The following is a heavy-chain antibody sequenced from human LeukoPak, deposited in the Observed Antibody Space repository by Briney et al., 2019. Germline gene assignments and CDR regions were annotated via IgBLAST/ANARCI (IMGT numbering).Heavy chain of an antibody. V-gene: IGHV1-2*02. CDR3: ARGVSLAAAGTDY. J-gene: IGHJ4*02. Sequence: ASVKVSCKASGYTFTGYYMHWVRQAPGQGLEWMGWINPNSGGTNYAQKFQGRVTMTRDTSISTAYMELSRLRSDDTAVYYCARGVSLAAAGTDYWGQGTLVTVSS. CDR2: INPNSGGT. CDR1: GYTFTGYY. D-gene: IGHD6-13*01.